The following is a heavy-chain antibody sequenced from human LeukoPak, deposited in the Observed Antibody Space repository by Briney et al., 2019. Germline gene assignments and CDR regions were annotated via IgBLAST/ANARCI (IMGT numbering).Heavy chain of an antibody. CDR2: IYSDGSA. J-gene: IGHJ4*02. D-gene: IGHD2-8*01. Sequence: GGSLRLSCAASGFTVSSNYMSWVRQAPGKGLEWVSVIYSDGSAYYPDSVKGRFTISRDNSKNTLYLQMNSLRADDTAVCFCAGGSLVWQFDYRGQGTLVAVSS. CDR3: AGGSLVWQFDY. CDR1: GFTVSSNY. V-gene: IGHV3-53*01.